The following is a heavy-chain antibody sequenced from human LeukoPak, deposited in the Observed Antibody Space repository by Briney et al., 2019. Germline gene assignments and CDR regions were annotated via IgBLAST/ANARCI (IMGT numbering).Heavy chain of an antibody. D-gene: IGHD3-10*01. CDR2: ISAYNGNT. J-gene: IGHJ4*02. V-gene: IGHV1-18*01. CDR1: GYTFTSYG. CDR3: ARDSGGLMVRGVIINDY. Sequence: ASVKVSCKASGYTFTSYGISWVRQAPGQGLEWMGWISAYNGNTNYAQKLQGRVTMTTDTSTSTAYMELRSLRSDDTAVYYCARDSGGLMVRGVIINDYWGQGTLVTVSS.